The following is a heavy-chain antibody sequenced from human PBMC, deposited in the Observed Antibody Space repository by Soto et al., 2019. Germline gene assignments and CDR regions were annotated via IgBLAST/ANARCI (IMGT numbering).Heavy chain of an antibody. CDR2: IKEDGSEK. Sequence: EVQLMESGGDLVQPGGSLRLSCAASGFTLSYYWMSWVRQAPGKGLEWVANIKEDGSEKYYVDSVKGRFTISRDNAQNSVFLQMNSLRVEDTAIYYCARDCSGGSCQYWGQGPLVAVSS. J-gene: IGHJ4*02. V-gene: IGHV3-7*01. D-gene: IGHD2-15*01. CDR1: GFTLSYYW. CDR3: ARDCSGGSCQY.